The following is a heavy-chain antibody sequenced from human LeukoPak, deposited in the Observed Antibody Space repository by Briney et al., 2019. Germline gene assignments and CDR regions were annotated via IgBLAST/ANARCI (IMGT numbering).Heavy chain of an antibody. CDR1: GYTLENYG. Sequence: ASVKVSCKASGYTLENYGIMWVRQAPGQGLEWMGWISGHNDNAKYAQKVQGRVTMTTDTSTGTAYLELRGLRSDDTAVYYCATSDVLPGDYWGQGTVVTVSS. V-gene: IGHV1-18*01. J-gene: IGHJ4*02. D-gene: IGHD6-6*01. CDR3: ATSDVLPGDY. CDR2: ISGHNDNA.